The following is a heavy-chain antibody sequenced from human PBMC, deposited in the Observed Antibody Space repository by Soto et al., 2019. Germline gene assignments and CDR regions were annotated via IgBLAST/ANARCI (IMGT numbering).Heavy chain of an antibody. CDR2: ISGIGGTT. V-gene: IGHV3-23*01. Sequence: EQLLESGGGLVQPGGSLTLSCEASGFTFSHYAMAWVRQAPGNGLEWVLGISGIGGTTYYADPVKGRFTISRDNSKSTVYLHCTSLRFRDTPIYSCAEVIVLGSSTIGSWGRETLFTV. CDR1: GFTFSHYA. D-gene: IGHD3-3*01. CDR3: AEVIVLGSSTIGS. J-gene: IGHJ5*02.